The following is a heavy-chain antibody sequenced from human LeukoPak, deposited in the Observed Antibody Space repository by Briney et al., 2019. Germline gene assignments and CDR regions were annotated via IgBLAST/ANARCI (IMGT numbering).Heavy chain of an antibody. CDR2: ISYDGSNK. Sequence: GASLRLSCAASGFTFSSYAMHWVRQAPGKGLEWVAVISYDGSNKYYADSVKGRFTISRDNSKNTLYLQMNSLRAEDTAVYYCARTYYYGSGSYYKGYFDYWGQGTLVTVSS. CDR3: ARTYYYGSGSYYKGYFDY. D-gene: IGHD3-10*01. V-gene: IGHV3-30-3*01. CDR1: GFTFSSYA. J-gene: IGHJ4*02.